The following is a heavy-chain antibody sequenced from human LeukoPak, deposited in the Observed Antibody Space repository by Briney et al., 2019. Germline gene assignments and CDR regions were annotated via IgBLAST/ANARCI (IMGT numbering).Heavy chain of an antibody. CDR2: ISSSSSYI. J-gene: IGHJ4*02. V-gene: IGHV3-21*04. D-gene: IGHD3-16*02. CDR3: AKGPDYVWGSYRHLDY. CDR1: GFTFSSHA. Sequence: GGSLRLSCAASGFTFSSHAMSWVRQAPGKGLEWVSSISSSSSYIYYADSVKGRFTISRDNAKNSLYLQMNSLRAEDTAVYYCAKGPDYVWGSYRHLDYWGQGTLVTVSS.